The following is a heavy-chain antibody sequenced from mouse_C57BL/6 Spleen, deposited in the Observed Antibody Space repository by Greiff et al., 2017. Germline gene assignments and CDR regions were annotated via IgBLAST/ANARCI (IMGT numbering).Heavy chain of an antibody. J-gene: IGHJ1*03. V-gene: IGHV5-4*03. Sequence: EVKVEESGGGLVKPGGSLKLSCAASGFTFSSYAMSWVRQTPEKRLEWVATISDGGSYTYYPDNVKGRFTISRDNAKNNLYLQMSHLKSEDTAMYYCARAGITDWYFDVWGTGTTVTVSS. D-gene: IGHD1-2*01. CDR2: ISDGGSYT. CDR1: GFTFSSYA. CDR3: ARAGITDWYFDV.